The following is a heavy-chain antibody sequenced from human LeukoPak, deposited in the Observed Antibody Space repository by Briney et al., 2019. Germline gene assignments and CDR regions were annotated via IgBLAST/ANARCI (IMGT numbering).Heavy chain of an antibody. CDR2: ISAYNGNT. CDR1: GYTFTSYG. J-gene: IGHJ6*02. CDR3: ARELAALYYYGMDV. Sequence: ASVKVSCKASGYTFTSYGISWVRQAPGQGLEWMGWISAYNGNTNYAQKLQGRVTMTTDTSTSTAYMELRSLRSDDTAVYYCARELAALYYYGMDVWGQGPTVTVSS. D-gene: IGHD6-25*01. V-gene: IGHV1-18*01.